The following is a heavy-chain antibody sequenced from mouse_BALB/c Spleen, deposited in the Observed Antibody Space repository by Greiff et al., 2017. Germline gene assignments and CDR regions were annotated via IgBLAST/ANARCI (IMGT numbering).Heavy chain of an antibody. CDR1: GFTFSSYA. V-gene: IGHV5-9-1*01. CDR2: ISSGGSYT. CDR3: AREDGYGYAMDY. J-gene: IGHJ4*01. D-gene: IGHD2-2*01. Sequence: EVMLVESGGGLVKPGGSLKLSCAASGFTFSSYAMSWVRQTPEKRLEWVATISSGGSYTYYPDSVKGRFTISRDNAKNTLYLQMSSLRSEDTAMYYCAREDGYGYAMDYWGQGTSVTVSS.